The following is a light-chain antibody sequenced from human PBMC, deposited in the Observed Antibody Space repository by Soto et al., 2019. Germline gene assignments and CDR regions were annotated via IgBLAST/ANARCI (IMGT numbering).Light chain of an antibody. Sequence: QSVLTQPPSVSGAPGQRVTISCTGSSSNIGTNYDVHWYQQFPGTAPRLLIYGNNNRPSGVPDRFSGSKSGTSASLAITGLQVEDEADYYCQSYDSSLSGVLFGGGTQLTVL. CDR1: SSNIGTNYD. CDR3: QSYDSSLSGVL. V-gene: IGLV1-40*01. J-gene: IGLJ2*01. CDR2: GNN.